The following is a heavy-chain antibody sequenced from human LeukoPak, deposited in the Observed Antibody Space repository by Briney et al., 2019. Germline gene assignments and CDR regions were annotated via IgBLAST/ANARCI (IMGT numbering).Heavy chain of an antibody. D-gene: IGHD1-26*01. Sequence: GGSLRLSCTTSGFTFSDYFMTWIRQAPGKGLEWISYISHSGLSTYYADSVKGRFTISRDDAKNSLNLQLNSLRTEDTAVYYCARDSMGPIVGYFDYWGQGTVVSVSS. CDR1: GFTFSDYF. CDR3: ARDSMGPIVGYFDY. J-gene: IGHJ4*02. V-gene: IGHV3-11*01. CDR2: ISHSGLST.